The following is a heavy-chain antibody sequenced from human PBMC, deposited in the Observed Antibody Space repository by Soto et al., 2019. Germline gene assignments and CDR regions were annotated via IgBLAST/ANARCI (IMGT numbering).Heavy chain of an antibody. CDR2: IYYSGST. J-gene: IGHJ6*02. V-gene: IGHV4-30-4*01. D-gene: IGHD3-10*01. CDR1: GGSISSGDYY. Sequence: SETLSLTCTVSGGSISSGDYYWSWIRQPPGKGLEWIGYIYYSGSTYYNPSLKSRVTISVDTSKNQFSLKLSSVTAADTAVYYCARERFFRGFGHMDVWGQGTTVTVSS. CDR3: ARERFFRGFGHMDV.